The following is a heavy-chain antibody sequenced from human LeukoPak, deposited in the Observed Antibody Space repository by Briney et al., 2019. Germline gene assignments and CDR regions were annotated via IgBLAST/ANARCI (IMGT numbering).Heavy chain of an antibody. CDR1: GGSFSGHY. V-gene: IGHV4-34*01. Sequence: SETLSLTCAVYGGSFSGHYWTWIRQPPGKGLEWIGEINHNGITNYNPSLKSRVSISVDASKNQFSLELRSVTAADTAVYYCARSVSGGVACDYWARGSLVTVSS. J-gene: IGHJ4*02. CDR2: INHNGIT. D-gene: IGHD3-16*01. CDR3: ARSVSGGVACDY.